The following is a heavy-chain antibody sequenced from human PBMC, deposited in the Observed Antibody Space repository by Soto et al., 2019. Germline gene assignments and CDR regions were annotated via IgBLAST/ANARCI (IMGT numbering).Heavy chain of an antibody. D-gene: IGHD3-10*01. CDR3: ARDKSITMVPDY. CDR1: VFTFSSYW. CDR2: INIDGTGT. J-gene: IGHJ4*02. Sequence: GGSLRLSCAASVFTFSSYWMHWVRQAPGKGPVWFSHINIDGTGTTXADSVKGRXTVSRDNAKNTXYLQMXSLRAEDTAVYYCARDKSITMVPDYWRQGTLVTXSS. V-gene: IGHV3-74*03.